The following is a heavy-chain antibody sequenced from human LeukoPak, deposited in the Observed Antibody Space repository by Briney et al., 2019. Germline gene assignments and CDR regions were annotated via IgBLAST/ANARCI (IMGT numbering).Heavy chain of an antibody. D-gene: IGHD3-3*01. V-gene: IGHV3-15*01. CDR2: IKSKTDGGTT. CDR1: GFTFSNAW. J-gene: IGHJ3*02. Sequence: GGSLRLSCAASGFTFSNAWMSWVRQAPGKGVEWVGRIKSKTDGGTTDYAAPVKGRFTISRDDSKNTLYLQMNSLKTEDTAGPYCTTDRQFTIFGVVTYFAIWGQGTMVTVSS. CDR3: TTDRQFTIFGVVTYFAI.